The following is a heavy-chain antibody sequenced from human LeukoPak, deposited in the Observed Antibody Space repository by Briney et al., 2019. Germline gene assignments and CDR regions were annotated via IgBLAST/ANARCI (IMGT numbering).Heavy chain of an antibody. D-gene: IGHD3-22*01. J-gene: IGHJ5*02. V-gene: IGHV3-7*01. CDR3: ARQISGWNWFEP. CDR2: IKQDGSEK. Sequence: PGGSLRLSCAASGFTFSIYWMSWVRQAPGKGLEWVANIKQDGSEKYYVDSVKGRFTISRDNAKNSMYLQVNSLRAEDTAVYYCARQISGWNWFEPWGQGTLVTVSS. CDR1: GFTFSIYW.